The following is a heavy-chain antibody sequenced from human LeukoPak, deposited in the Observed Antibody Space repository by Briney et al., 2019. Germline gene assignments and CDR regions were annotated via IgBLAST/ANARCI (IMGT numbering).Heavy chain of an antibody. CDR1: GFTFSNYA. D-gene: IGHD5-12*01. CDR3: AKDRVATIKGVYYFDY. J-gene: IGHJ4*02. CDR2: ISYDGSNK. Sequence: HPGRSLRLSCAASGFTFSNYAIHWVRQAPGKGLEWVAVISYDGSNKYYADSVKGRFTISRDNSKNTVYLQVNSLRPEETAVYYCAKDRVATIKGVYYFDYWGQGTLVTVSS. V-gene: IGHV3-30*18.